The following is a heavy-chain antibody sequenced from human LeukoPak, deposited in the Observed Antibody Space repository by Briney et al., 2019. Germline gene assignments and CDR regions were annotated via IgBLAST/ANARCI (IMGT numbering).Heavy chain of an antibody. CDR3: ARIRKSGSGWYYFDY. Sequence: SGPTLVNPTQTLTLTCTFSGFSLSTSGMCVSWIRQPPGKALEWLARIDWDNDKYYSTSLKTRLTISKDTSKNQVVLTMTNMDPVETATYYCARIRKSGSGWYYFDYWGPGTLVTVSS. J-gene: IGHJ4*02. CDR1: GFSLSTSGMC. V-gene: IGHV2-70*11. CDR2: IDWDNDK. D-gene: IGHD6-19*01.